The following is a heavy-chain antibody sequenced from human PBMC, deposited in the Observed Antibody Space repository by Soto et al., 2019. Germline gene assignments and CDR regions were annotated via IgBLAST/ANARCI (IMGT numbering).Heavy chain of an antibody. D-gene: IGHD6-13*01. Sequence: GSLRLSCAASGFTFSSYSMNWVRQAPGKGLEWVSSISSSSSYIYYADSVKGRFTISRDNAKNSLYLQMNSLRAEDTAVYYCARDGGIAAANYVDVWGKGTTVTVSS. J-gene: IGHJ6*03. CDR2: ISSSSSYI. V-gene: IGHV3-21*01. CDR1: GFTFSSYS. CDR3: ARDGGIAAANYVDV.